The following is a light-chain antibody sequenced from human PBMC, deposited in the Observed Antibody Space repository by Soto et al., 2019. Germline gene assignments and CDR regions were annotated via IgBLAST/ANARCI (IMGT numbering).Light chain of an antibody. CDR1: SSDVGGYNH. V-gene: IGLV2-14*01. J-gene: IGLJ3*02. CDR2: EVR. Sequence: QSVLTQPASVSGSPGQGITISCTGTSSDVGGYNHVSWYQQHPGKAPKLIIYEVRNRPSGVSNRLSGSKSGNTASLTISGLQDDDEADYFCTSYTTSSTWVFGGGTKLTVL. CDR3: TSYTTSSTWV.